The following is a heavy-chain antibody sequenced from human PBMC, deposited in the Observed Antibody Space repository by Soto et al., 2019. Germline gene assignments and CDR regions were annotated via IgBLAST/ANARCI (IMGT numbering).Heavy chain of an antibody. D-gene: IGHD3-22*01. Sequence: GGSLRLSCAASGFTFSSYGMHWVRQAPGKGLEWVAVISYDGSNKYYADSVKGRFTISRDNSKNTLYLQMNSLRAEDTAVYYRARYYDSSGPDLWGRGTLVTVSS. J-gene: IGHJ2*01. V-gene: IGHV3-30*03. CDR2: ISYDGSNK. CDR3: ARYYDSSGPDL. CDR1: GFTFSSYG.